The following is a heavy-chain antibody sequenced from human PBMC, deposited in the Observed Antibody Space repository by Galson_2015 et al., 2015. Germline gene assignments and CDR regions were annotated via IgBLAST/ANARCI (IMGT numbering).Heavy chain of an antibody. D-gene: IGHD4-17*01. J-gene: IGHJ4*02. V-gene: IGHV1-3*01. CDR2: INAGNGNT. CDR1: GYTFTSYA. Sequence: SVKVSCKASGYTFTSYAMHWVRQAPGQRLEWMGWINAGNGNTKYSQKFQGRVTITRDTSASTAYMELSSLRSEDTAVYYCARDRYGDYAHDYWGQGTLVTVSS. CDR3: ARDRYGDYAHDY.